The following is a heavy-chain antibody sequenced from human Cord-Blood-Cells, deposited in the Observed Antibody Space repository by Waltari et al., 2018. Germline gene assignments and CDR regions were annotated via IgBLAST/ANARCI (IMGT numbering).Heavy chain of an antibody. D-gene: IGHD2-2*01. CDR1: GGSISSYY. Sequence: QVQLQESGPGLVKPSETLSLTCTVSGGSISSYYWSWIRQPPGKGLEWIGYIYYSGSTNYNPSLKSRVTISVDTSKNQFSMKLSSVTAVDTAVYYCARGGGYCSSTSCYAFDIWGQGTMVTVSS. V-gene: IGHV4-59*01. CDR3: ARGGGYCSSTSCYAFDI. CDR2: IYYSGST. J-gene: IGHJ3*02.